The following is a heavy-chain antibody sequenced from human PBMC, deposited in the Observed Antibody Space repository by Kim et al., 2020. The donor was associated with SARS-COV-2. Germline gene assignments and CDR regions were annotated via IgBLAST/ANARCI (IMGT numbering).Heavy chain of an antibody. Sequence: GGSLRLSCAASGFTFSSYSMNWVRQAPGKGLEWVSSISSSSSYIYYADSVKGRFTISRDNAKNSLYLQMNSLRAEDTAVYYCASPGLLTGYNFDYWGQGTLVTVSS. V-gene: IGHV3-21*01. J-gene: IGHJ4*02. CDR3: ASPGLLTGYNFDY. CDR1: GFTFSSYS. D-gene: IGHD3-9*01. CDR2: ISSSSSYI.